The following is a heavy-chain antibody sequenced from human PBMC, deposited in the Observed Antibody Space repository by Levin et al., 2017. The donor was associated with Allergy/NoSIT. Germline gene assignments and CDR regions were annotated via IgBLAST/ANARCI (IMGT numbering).Heavy chain of an antibody. J-gene: IGHJ2*01. CDR2: ISGSGGST. V-gene: IGHV3-23*01. CDR3: AKGVPMVRGPQGYFDL. D-gene: IGHD3-10*01. Sequence: GGSLRLSCAASGFTFSSYAMSWVRQAPGKGLEWVSAISGSGGSTYYADSVKGRFTISRDNSKNTLYLQMNSLRAEDTAVYYCAKGVPMVRGPQGYFDLWGRGTLVTVSS. CDR1: GFTFSSYA.